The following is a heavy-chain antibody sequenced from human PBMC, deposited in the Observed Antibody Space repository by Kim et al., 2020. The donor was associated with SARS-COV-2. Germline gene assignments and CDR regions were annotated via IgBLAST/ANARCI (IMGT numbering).Heavy chain of an antibody. Sequence: SVKVSCKASGGTFSSYAISWVRQAPGQGLEWMGGIIPIFGTANYAQKFQGRVTITADESTSTAYMELSSLRSEDTAVYYCAREEGATVAFDYWGQGTLVTVSS. D-gene: IGHD1-26*01. CDR1: GGTFSSYA. J-gene: IGHJ4*02. CDR2: IIPIFGTA. CDR3: AREEGATVAFDY. V-gene: IGHV1-69*13.